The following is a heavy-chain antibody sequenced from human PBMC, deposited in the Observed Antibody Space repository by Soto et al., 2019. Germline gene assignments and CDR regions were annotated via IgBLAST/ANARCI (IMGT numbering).Heavy chain of an antibody. V-gene: IGHV5-51*01. CDR3: ARLREAGKSDYDVHV. Sequence: GESLRISCNGSGYSFTSYWIGWGRHMLGKDLKCMGIIYPGDSDTRYSPSFQGQVTISADKSISTAYLQCSSLKASDTAMYYCARLREAGKSDYDVHVLGEATTVSVSS. CDR2: IYPGDSDT. J-gene: IGHJ6*02. CDR1: GYSFTSYW. D-gene: IGHD3-10*02.